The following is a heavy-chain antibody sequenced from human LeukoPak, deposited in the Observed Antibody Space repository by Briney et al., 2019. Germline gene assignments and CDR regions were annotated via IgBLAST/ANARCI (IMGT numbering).Heavy chain of an antibody. CDR2: ISAYNGNT. CDR1: GYTFTSYG. J-gene: IGHJ6*04. V-gene: IGHV1-18*04. Sequence: ASVKVSCKASGYTFTSYGITWVRQAPGQGPEWMGWISAYNGNTNYAQKVQGRVTMTTDTSTSTAYMELSSLRSEDTAVYYCARARGCSGGSCYLATGYYYYGMDVWGKGTTVTVSS. CDR3: ARARGCSGGSCYLATGYYYYGMDV. D-gene: IGHD2-15*01.